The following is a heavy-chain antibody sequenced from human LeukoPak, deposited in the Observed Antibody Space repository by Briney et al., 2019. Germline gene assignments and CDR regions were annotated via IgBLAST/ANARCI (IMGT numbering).Heavy chain of an antibody. D-gene: IGHD3-3*01. J-gene: IGHJ4*02. CDR2: ISSSSSYI. V-gene: IGHV3-21*01. Sequence: GGSLRLSCAASGFTFSSYSMNWVRQAPGKGLEWVSSISSSSSYIYYADSVKGRFTISRDNSKNTLYLQMNSLRAEDTAVYYCARDIPSRTIFADYWGQGTLVTVSS. CDR3: ARDIPSRTIFADY. CDR1: GFTFSSYS.